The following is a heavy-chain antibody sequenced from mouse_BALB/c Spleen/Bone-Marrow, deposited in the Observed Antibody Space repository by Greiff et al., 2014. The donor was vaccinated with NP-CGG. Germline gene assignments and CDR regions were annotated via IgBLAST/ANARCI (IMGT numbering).Heavy chain of an antibody. CDR2: IDPANGNT. V-gene: IGHV14-3*02. CDR3: ARWEYYAMDY. CDR1: GFNIKDTY. Sequence: EVQLVESGAELVKPGASVKLSCTASGFNIKDTYMHWVKQRPEQGLEWIGRIDPANGNTKYDPKFQGKATITADTSSNTAYLQLSSLTFEDTAVYYCARWEYYAMDYWGQGTSVTVSS. J-gene: IGHJ4*01. D-gene: IGHD4-1*01.